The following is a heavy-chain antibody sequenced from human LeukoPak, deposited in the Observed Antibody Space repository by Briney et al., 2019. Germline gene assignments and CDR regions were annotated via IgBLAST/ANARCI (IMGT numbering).Heavy chain of an antibody. Sequence: GGSLRLSCAASGFTFSNAWMSWVRQAPGKGLEWVGRIKSKTDGGTTDYAAPVKGRFTISRDDSKNTLYLQMNSLKTEDTAVYYCTTLIVVVTADPGSGWGQGTLVTVSS. V-gene: IGHV3-15*01. CDR2: IKSKTDGGTT. J-gene: IGHJ4*02. CDR3: TTLIVVVTADPGSG. CDR1: GFTFSNAW. D-gene: IGHD2-21*02.